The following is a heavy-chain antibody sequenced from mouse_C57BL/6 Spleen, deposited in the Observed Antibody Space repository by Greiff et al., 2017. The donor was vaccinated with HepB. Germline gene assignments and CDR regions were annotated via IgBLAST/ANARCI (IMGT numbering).Heavy chain of an antibody. CDR1: GYTFTSYW. D-gene: IGHD1-1*01. CDR2: IDPNSGGT. CDR3: ARLAPTTVVPPFDY. Sequence: QVQLQQSGAELVKPGASVKLSCKASGYTFTSYWMHWVKQRPGRGLEWIGRIDPNSGGTKYNEKFKSKATLTVDKPSSTAYMQLSSLTSEDSAVYYCARLAPTTVVPPFDYWGQGTTLTVSS. V-gene: IGHV1-72*01. J-gene: IGHJ2*01.